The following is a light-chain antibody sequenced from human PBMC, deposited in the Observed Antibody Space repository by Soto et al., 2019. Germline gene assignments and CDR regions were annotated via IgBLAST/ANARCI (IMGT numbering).Light chain of an antibody. J-gene: IGKJ1*01. Sequence: DSQTTQSPSALSASVGERVTITCRASQGIGNDLGWYQQKPGKAPKRLIFTASNLQNGVPSRFSGSASGTDFTLTVSSLQVEDFATYYCQQTDTIPRTFGQGTKVDIK. CDR2: TAS. CDR3: QQTDTIPRT. CDR1: QGIGND. V-gene: IGKV1-17*01.